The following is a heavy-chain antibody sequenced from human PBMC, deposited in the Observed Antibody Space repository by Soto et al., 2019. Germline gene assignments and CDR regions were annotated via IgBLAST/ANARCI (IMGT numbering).Heavy chain of an antibody. Sequence: QVQLQESGPGLVKPSETLSLTCTVSGCSISSYYWSWIRQPAGKGLEWIGRIYNSGSTNYNPSLKRRVTMSVDTSKNQFSLKLSSVTAADTAVYYCARDQHYYDSSGFYSDAFDYWGQGPLVTVSS. D-gene: IGHD3-22*01. CDR3: ARDQHYYDSSGFYSDAFDY. J-gene: IGHJ4*02. CDR1: GCSISSYY. V-gene: IGHV4-4*07. CDR2: IYNSGST.